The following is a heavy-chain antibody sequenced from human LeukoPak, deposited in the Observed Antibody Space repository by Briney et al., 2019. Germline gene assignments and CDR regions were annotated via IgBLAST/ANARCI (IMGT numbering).Heavy chain of an antibody. J-gene: IGHJ3*01. D-gene: IGHD3-3*01. CDR1: GFPFDDFA. Sequence: GRSLRLSCAASGFPFDDFAMHWVRQAPGKGLEWVSGLSWNSQIVAYADSVKGRFTVSRENAKNSLYLQMNALSAEDTAFYYCAKGDDPASLDAFDVLGQGTMVSVSS. V-gene: IGHV3-9*01. CDR2: LSWNSQIV. CDR3: AKGDDPASLDAFDV.